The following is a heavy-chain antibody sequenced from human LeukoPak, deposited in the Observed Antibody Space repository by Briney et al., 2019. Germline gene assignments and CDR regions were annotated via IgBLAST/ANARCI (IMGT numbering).Heavy chain of an antibody. V-gene: IGHV4-59*01. CDR1: GGSISSYY. Sequence: SEALSLTCTVSGGSISSYYWSWIRQPPGKGLEWIGYNYYSGSTNYNPSLKSRVTISVDTSKNQFSLKLSSVTAAGTAVYYCARDPGGSSWFWYFDLWGRGTLVTVSS. D-gene: IGHD6-13*01. CDR3: ARDPGGSSWFWYFDL. CDR2: NYYSGST. J-gene: IGHJ2*01.